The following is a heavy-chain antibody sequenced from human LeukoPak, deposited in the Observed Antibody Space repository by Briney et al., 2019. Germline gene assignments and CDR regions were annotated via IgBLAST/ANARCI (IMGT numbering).Heavy chain of an antibody. J-gene: IGHJ3*02. CDR2: IYYSGST. V-gene: IGHV4-31*03. CDR3: ARVEDAFDI. CDR1: GGSISGSSYY. Sequence: SETLSLTCTVSGGSISGSSYYWGWIRQHPGKGLEWIGYIYYSGSTYYNPSLKSRVIISVDTSKNQFSLKLSSVTAADTAVYYCARVEDAFDIWGQGTMVTVSS.